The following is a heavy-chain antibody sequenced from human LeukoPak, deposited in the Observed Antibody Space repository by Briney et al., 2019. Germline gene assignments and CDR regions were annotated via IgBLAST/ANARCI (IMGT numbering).Heavy chain of an antibody. J-gene: IGHJ2*01. CDR1: GYTLTELS. Sequence: ASVKVSCKVSGYTLTELSMHWVRQAPGKGLEWMGGFDPEDGETIYAQKFQGRVTMTEDTSTDTAYMELSSLRSEDTAVYYCATRLNGTFGWYFDLWGRGTLVTVSS. CDR3: ATRLNGTFGWYFDL. V-gene: IGHV1-24*01. D-gene: IGHD2/OR15-2a*01. CDR2: FDPEDGET.